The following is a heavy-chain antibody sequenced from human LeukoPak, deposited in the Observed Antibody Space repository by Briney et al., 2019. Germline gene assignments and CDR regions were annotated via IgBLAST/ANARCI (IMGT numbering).Heavy chain of an antibody. CDR1: GGSFSGYY. J-gene: IGHJ3*02. CDR3: ARSSYYYAADAFDI. Sequence: SETLSLTCAVYGGSFSGYYWSWIRQPPGKGLEWIGEINHSGSTNYNPSLKSRVTISIDTSKNQFSLKLNSVTAADTAVYYCARSSYYYAADAFDIWGQGTMVTVSS. D-gene: IGHD3-10*01. V-gene: IGHV4-34*01. CDR2: INHSGST.